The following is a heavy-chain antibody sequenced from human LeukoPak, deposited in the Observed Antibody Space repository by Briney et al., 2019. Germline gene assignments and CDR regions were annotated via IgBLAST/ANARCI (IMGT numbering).Heavy chain of an antibody. CDR1: GGTFSSYA. V-gene: IGHV1-69*01. CDR3: ALCPYYDILTSYYFDY. D-gene: IGHD3-9*01. Sequence: SVKVSCKASGGTFSSYAISWVRQAPGQGLEWMGGIIPIFGTANYAQKFQGRVTITAGESTSTACMELSSLRSEDTAVYYCALCPYYDILTSYYFDYWGQGTLVTVSS. CDR2: IIPIFGTA. J-gene: IGHJ4*02.